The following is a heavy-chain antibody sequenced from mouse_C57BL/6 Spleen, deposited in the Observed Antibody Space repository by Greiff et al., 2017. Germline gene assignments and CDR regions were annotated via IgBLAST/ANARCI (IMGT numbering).Heavy chain of an antibody. D-gene: IGHD1-1*01. Sequence: QVQLQQSGAELVRTGTSVKVSCKASGYAFTNYLIEWVKQRPGQGLAWIGVINPGSGGTNYNEKFKGKATLTADKSSSTAYMQLSSLTSEDSAVYFCARSRYYGSRAYWGQGTLVTVSA. CDR3: ARSRYYGSRAY. V-gene: IGHV1-54*01. J-gene: IGHJ3*01. CDR2: INPGSGGT. CDR1: GYAFTNYL.